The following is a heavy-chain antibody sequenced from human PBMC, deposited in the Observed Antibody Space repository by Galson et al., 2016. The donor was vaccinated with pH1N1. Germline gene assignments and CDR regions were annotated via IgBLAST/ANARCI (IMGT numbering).Heavy chain of an antibody. CDR2: IKQDGSQK. V-gene: IGHV3-7*05. CDR3: ARELGGRDSY. CDR1: RFTFSTYW. J-gene: IGHJ4*02. Sequence: LRLSCAASRFTFSTYWMTWVRPAPGKGLEWVANIKQDGSQKYYVDSVKGRFTISRDNAKNTLYLQMNRLRAEDTAMYYCARELGGRDSYWGQGTLVTVSS. D-gene: IGHD3-3*01.